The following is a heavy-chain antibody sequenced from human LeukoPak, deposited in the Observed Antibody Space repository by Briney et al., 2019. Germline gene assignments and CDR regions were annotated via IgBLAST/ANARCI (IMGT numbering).Heavy chain of an antibody. CDR3: ARFVSSDWKGVDY. CDR2: IYPGASHT. Sequence: SCXXXGSXFTSHWXGWGRQLTGKGVEGRGIIYPGASHTRYSPSFQAQVTISVDKSISTAYLQWSSLKASDTAMYYCARFVSSDWKGVDYWGQGTLVSVSS. V-gene: IGHV5-51*01. D-gene: IGHD6-19*01. CDR1: GSXFTSHW. J-gene: IGHJ4*02.